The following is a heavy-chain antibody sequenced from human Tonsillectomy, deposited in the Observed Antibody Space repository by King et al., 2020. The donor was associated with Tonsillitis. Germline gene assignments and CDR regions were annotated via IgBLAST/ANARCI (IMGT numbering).Heavy chain of an antibody. CDR3: ARRGHNETYYDAFDI. J-gene: IGHJ3*02. Sequence: VQLQESGPGLAKPSETLSLTCTVSGGSISSYYWSWIRQPPGKGLEWIGYVYYSGSTNYNPSLKSRVTMSVDTSKNQFSLKLSSVTAADTAVYYCARRGHNETYYDAFDIWGQGTMVTVSS. D-gene: IGHD1-26*01. V-gene: IGHV4-59*08. CDR2: VYYSGST. CDR1: GGSISSYY.